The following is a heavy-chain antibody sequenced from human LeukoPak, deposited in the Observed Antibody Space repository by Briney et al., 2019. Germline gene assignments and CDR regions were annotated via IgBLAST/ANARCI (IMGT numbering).Heavy chain of an antibody. J-gene: IGHJ6*03. V-gene: IGHV4-4*07. CDR2: IYTSGST. Sequence: PSETLSLTCTVSGGSISGYYWSWIRQPAGKGLEWIGRIYTSGSTNYNPSLKSRVTMSVDTSKNQFSLKLSSVTAADTAVYYCARGSETAYYDILTGRTYYYYYMDVWGKGTTVTVSS. CDR1: GGSISGYY. CDR3: ARGSETAYYDILTGRTYYYYYMDV. D-gene: IGHD3-9*01.